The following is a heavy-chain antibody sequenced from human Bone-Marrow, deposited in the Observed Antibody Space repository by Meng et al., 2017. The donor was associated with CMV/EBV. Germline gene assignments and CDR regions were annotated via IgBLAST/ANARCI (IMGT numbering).Heavy chain of an antibody. Sequence: GTFSSYAICWVRQAPGQGLEWMGGIIPIFGTVNYAQKFQDRVTINTDESTSTAYMELSSLRSEDTAVYYCAREQRNYDFWSGYGHFDYWGQGTLVTVSS. J-gene: IGHJ4*02. CDR1: GTFSSYA. D-gene: IGHD3-3*01. CDR2: IIPIFGTV. V-gene: IGHV1-69*05. CDR3: AREQRNYDFWSGYGHFDY.